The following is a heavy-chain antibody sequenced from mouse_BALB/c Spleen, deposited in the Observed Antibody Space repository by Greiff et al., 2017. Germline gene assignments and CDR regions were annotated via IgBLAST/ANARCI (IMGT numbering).Heavy chain of an antibody. CDR3: TSHRYDYFDY. D-gene: IGHD2-14*01. Sequence: EVKLLESGPGLVKPSQSLSLTCTVTGYSITSDYVWNLIRQFPGNKLEWMGNISYSGSTSYNPSLKSRITITRDTSKNQFFLQLNSVTTEDTATYYCTSHRYDYFDYWGQGTTLTVSS. CDR1: GYSITSDYV. CDR2: ISYSGST. J-gene: IGHJ2*01. V-gene: IGHV3-2*02.